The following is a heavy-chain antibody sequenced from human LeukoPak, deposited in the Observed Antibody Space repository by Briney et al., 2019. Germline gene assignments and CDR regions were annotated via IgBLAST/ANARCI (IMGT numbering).Heavy chain of an antibody. CDR1: GFTFSTYW. V-gene: IGHV3-7*04. J-gene: IGHJ4*02. CDR2: INYDGSEK. D-gene: IGHD5-18*01. Sequence: PGGSLRLSCAASGFTFSTYWMIWVRQAPGKGLEWVANINYDGSEKYYVDSVKGRFTISRGNAKNSLYLQMNSLRAEDTAVYYCARDGYTYGYGGFDYWGQGTLVTVSS. CDR3: ARDGYTYGYGGFDY.